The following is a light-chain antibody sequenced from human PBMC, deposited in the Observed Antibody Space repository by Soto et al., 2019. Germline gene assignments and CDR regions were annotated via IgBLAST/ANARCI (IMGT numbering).Light chain of an antibody. CDR1: SSDVGAYNY. J-gene: IGLJ3*02. CDR3: TSYAGNNIWV. Sequence: QSALTQPPSASGSPGQSVTISCTGTSSDVGAYNYVSWYQQYPGKAPKLMIYEVSKRPSGVPDRFSGSKSGKTASLTVSGLQPEEEADYYCTSYAGNNIWVFGGGTKLTVL. V-gene: IGLV2-8*01. CDR2: EVS.